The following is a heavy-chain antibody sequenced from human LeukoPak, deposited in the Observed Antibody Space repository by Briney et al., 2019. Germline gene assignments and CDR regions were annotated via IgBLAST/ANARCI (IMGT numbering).Heavy chain of an antibody. D-gene: IGHD5-24*01. CDR1: GFTFSSYW. CDR3: ARSSRDGYNLIDYMDV. CDR2: IKQDGSEK. Sequence: PGGSLRLSCAASGFTFSSYWMSWLRQAPGKGLEWVANIKQDGSEKYYVDSVKGRFTISRDNARNSLYLQMNSLRAEDTAVYYCARSSRDGYNLIDYMDVWGKGTTVTVSS. J-gene: IGHJ6*03. V-gene: IGHV3-7*01.